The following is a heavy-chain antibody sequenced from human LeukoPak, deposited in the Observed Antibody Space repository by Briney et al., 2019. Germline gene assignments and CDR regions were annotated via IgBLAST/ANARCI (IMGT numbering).Heavy chain of an antibody. D-gene: IGHD3-22*01. V-gene: IGHV4-4*07. CDR1: GGSISSYY. Sequence: SETLSLTCTVSGGSISSYYWSWIRQPAGKGLEWIGRIYTSGSTNYNPSLKSRATMSVDTSKNQFSLKLSSVTAADTAVYYCARGRTRGYYDSSGYYWYFDYWGQGTLVTVSS. CDR3: ARGRTRGYYDSSGYYWYFDY. CDR2: IYTSGST. J-gene: IGHJ4*02.